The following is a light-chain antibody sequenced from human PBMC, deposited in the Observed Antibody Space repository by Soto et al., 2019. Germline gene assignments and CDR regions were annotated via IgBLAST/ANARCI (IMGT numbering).Light chain of an antibody. J-gene: IGKJ4*01. CDR3: QQYYSYPLT. Sequence: AIRMTQSPSSLSASTGDRVTITCRASQGISSYLAWYQQKPGKATKLLIYAASTLQSGVPSRLSGSGSGTDFTLTISCLQSEDFATHYCQQYYSYPLTCGGGTKVDIX. CDR1: QGISSY. V-gene: IGKV1-8*01. CDR2: AAS.